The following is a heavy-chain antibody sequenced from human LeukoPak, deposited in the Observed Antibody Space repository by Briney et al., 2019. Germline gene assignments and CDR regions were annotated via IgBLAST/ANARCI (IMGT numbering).Heavy chain of an antibody. CDR2: ISSSGSTI. V-gene: IGHV3-11*04. CDR1: GFTFSDYY. D-gene: IGHD6-19*01. CDR3: ARDPGQWLVLRNDAFDI. Sequence: GGSLRLSCAASGFTFSDYYMSWIRQAPGKGLEWVSYISSSGSTIYYADSVKGRFTISRDNAKNSLYLQMNSLRAEDTAVYCCARDPGQWLVLRNDAFDIWGQGTMVTVSS. J-gene: IGHJ3*02.